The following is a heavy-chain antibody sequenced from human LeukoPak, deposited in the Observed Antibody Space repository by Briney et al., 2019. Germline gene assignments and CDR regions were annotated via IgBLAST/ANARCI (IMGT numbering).Heavy chain of an antibody. D-gene: IGHD5-12*01. V-gene: IGHV1-46*01. Sequence: GASVTVSCKASGYTFTSYYMHWVPQAPGQGLEWMGIINPSGGSTSYAQKFQGRVTMTRDTSTSTVYMELSSLRSEDTAVYYRARGGYHPLFDYWGQGTLVTVSS. CDR1: GYTFTSYY. CDR2: INPSGGST. CDR3: ARGGYHPLFDY. J-gene: IGHJ4*02.